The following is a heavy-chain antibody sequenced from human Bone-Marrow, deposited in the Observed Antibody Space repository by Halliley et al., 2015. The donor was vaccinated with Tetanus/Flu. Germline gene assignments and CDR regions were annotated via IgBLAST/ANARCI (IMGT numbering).Heavy chain of an antibody. CDR3: ARHCSGNSCYTDAFDI. CDR2: ISDSGDT. V-gene: IGHV4-59*08. Sequence: LRLSCTVSGGSIRSYYWSWIRQPPGKRLEWIGHISDSGDTNYNSSLKSRVTISVDTSKKQFSLKLTSVTAADTAVYYCARHCSGNSCYTDAFDIWGQGTVVTVSS. CDR1: GGSIRSYY. J-gene: IGHJ3*02. D-gene: IGHD2-15*01.